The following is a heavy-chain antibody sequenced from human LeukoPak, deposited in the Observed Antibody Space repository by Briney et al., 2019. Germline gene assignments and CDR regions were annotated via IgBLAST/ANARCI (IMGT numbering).Heavy chain of an antibody. D-gene: IGHD2-15*01. CDR3: ARDLTGYCSGGSCYSGAFDI. V-gene: IGHV1-18*04. Sequence: ASVKVSCKASGYTFTGYYMHWVRQAPGQGLEWMGWISAYNGNTNYAQKLQGRVTMTTDTSTSTAYMELRSLRSDDTAVYYCARDLTGYCSGGSCYSGAFDIWGQGTMVTVSS. CDR1: GYTFTGYY. CDR2: ISAYNGNT. J-gene: IGHJ3*02.